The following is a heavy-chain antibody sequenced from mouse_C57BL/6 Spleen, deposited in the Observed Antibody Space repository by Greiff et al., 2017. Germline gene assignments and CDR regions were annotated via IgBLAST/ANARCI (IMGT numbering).Heavy chain of an antibody. J-gene: IGHJ1*03. CDR3: ASKPVLRYRGYFDV. V-gene: IGHV1-64*01. D-gene: IGHD1-1*01. Sequence: QVQLQQPGAELVKPGASVKLSCKASGYTFTSYWMHWVKQRPGQGLEWIGMIHPNSGSTNYNEKFKSKATLTVDKSSSTAYMQLSSLTSEDSAVYYCASKPVLRYRGYFDVWGTGTTVTVSS. CDR1: GYTFTSYW. CDR2: IHPNSGST.